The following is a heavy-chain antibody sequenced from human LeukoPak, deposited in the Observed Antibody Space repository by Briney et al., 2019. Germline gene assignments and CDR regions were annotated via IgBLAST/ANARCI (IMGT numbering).Heavy chain of an antibody. D-gene: IGHD4-17*01. CDR3: ARDYGDSSGHYYYYYMDV. CDR2: INPNSGGT. CDR1: GYTFIDNY. Sequence: ASVKVSCKASGYTFIDNYIYWVRQAPGQGLEWMGWINPNSGGTNYAQKFQGRVTMTRDTSISTAYMELSRLRSDDTAVYYCARDYGDSSGHYYYYYMDVWGDGTTVTVSS. V-gene: IGHV1-2*02. J-gene: IGHJ6*03.